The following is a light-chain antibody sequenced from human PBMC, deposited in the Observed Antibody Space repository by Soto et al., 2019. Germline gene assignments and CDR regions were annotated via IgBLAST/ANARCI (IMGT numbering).Light chain of an antibody. CDR1: SSNIGNNY. Sequence: QSVLTQPPSVSAAPGQTVTISCSGSSSNIGNNYVSWYQHLPGAAPTVLIYGNNKRPSGIPDRFSGSKSGTSATLDITGLQTGDEADYYCGTWDSSLSGVVFGGGTKLTVL. V-gene: IGLV1-51*01. CDR2: GNN. J-gene: IGLJ2*01. CDR3: GTWDSSLSGVV.